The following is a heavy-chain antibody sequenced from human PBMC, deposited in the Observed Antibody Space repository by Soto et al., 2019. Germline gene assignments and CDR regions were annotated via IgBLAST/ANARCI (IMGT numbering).Heavy chain of an antibody. V-gene: IGHV4-38-2*01. CDR3: ARTHSGSYYSVFNY. Sequence: SETLSLTCVVSNFSISSGYYGGWIRQSPGKGLEWIASIYRSGTTSYNPSLKSRVTISVDPSKNQFSLMLTAVTAADTAVYYCARTHSGSYYSVFNYWGRGSLVTVSS. CDR2: IYRSGTT. D-gene: IGHD1-26*01. CDR1: NFSISSGYY. J-gene: IGHJ4*02.